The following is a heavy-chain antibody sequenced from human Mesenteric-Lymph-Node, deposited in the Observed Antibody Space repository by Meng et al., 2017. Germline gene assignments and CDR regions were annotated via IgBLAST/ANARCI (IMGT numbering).Heavy chain of an antibody. CDR3: ARVPHPYGGNSGVYY. Sequence: GESLKISCAASGFTFDDYGMSWVRQAPGKGLEWVSGINWNGGSTGYADSVKGRFTISRDNAKNSLYLQMNSLKAEDTAVYYCARVPHPYGGNSGVYYWGQGTLVTVSS. J-gene: IGHJ4*02. CDR1: GFTFDDYG. CDR2: INWNGGST. D-gene: IGHD4-23*01. V-gene: IGHV3-20*04.